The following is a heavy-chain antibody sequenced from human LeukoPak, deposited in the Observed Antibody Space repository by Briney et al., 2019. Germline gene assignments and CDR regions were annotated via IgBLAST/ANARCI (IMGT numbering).Heavy chain of an antibody. D-gene: IGHD3-22*01. V-gene: IGHV4-39*01. CDR1: GGSISSSSYY. Sequence: SETLSLTCTVSGGSISSSSYYWGWIRQPPGKGLEWIGSIYYSGSTYYNPSLKSRVTISVDTSKNQFSLKLSSVTAADKAVYYCAIHYYDSSGLEDYWGQGTLVTVSS. J-gene: IGHJ4*02. CDR3: AIHYYDSSGLEDY. CDR2: IYYSGST.